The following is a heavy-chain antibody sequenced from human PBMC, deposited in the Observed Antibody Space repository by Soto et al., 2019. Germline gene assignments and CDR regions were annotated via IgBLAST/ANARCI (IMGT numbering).Heavy chain of an antibody. CDR3: ARDRDYYGSGSYYLPGWFDP. CDR1: GGTFSSYA. D-gene: IGHD3-10*01. Sequence: SVKVSCKASGGTFSSYAISWVRQAPGQGLEWMGGIIPIFGTANYAQKFQGRVTITADESTSTAYMELSSLRSEDTAVYYCARDRDYYGSGSYYLPGWFDPWGQGTLVTVSS. J-gene: IGHJ5*02. V-gene: IGHV1-69*13. CDR2: IIPIFGTA.